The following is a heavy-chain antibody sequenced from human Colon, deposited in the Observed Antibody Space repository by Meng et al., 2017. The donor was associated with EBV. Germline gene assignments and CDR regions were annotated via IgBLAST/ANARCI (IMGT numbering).Heavy chain of an antibody. CDR3: ARGPGGSYYLYYFDY. CDR2: INHSGST. D-gene: IGHD1-26*01. CDR1: GVSFRGYY. V-gene: IGHV4-34*01. Sequence: QIQLQQWGAGLLKASETLALNCAVYGVSFRGYYWSWIRQPPEKGLEWIGEINHSGSTNYNPSLKSRVTISVDTSKKQFSLKLSSVTAADTAVYYCARGPGGSYYLYYFDYWGQGTLVTVSS. J-gene: IGHJ4*02.